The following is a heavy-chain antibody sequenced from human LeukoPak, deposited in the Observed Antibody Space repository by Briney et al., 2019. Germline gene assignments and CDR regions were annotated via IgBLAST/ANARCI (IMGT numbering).Heavy chain of an antibody. J-gene: IGHJ6*02. V-gene: IGHV3-21*01. CDR3: ASPAASQPYHYYGMDV. CDR2: ISSSSSYI. D-gene: IGHD2-2*01. Sequence: SGGSLRLSCAASGFTFSSYSMNWVRQAPGKGLEWVSSISSSSSYIYYADSVKGRFTISRDNAKNSLYLQMNSLRAEDTAVYYCASPAASQPYHYYGMDVWGQGTTVTVSS. CDR1: GFTFSSYS.